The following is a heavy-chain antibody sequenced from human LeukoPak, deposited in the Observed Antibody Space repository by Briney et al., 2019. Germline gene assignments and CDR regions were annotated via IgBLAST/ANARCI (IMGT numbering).Heavy chain of an antibody. D-gene: IGHD5-24*01. CDR2: INAGNGNT. V-gene: IGHV1-3*01. Sequence: ASVKVSCKASGYTFTSYAMHWVRQAPGQRLEWMGWINAGNGNTKYSQKFQGRVTITRDTSASTAYMELSSLRSEDTAVYYCARDLSMATIGHDAFDIWGQGTMVTVSS. CDR3: ARDLSMATIGHDAFDI. CDR1: GYTFTSYA. J-gene: IGHJ3*02.